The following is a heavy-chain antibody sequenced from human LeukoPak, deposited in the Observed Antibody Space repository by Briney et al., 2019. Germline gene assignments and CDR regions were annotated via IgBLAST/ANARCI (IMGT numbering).Heavy chain of an antibody. CDR2: IYSGGST. J-gene: IGHJ4*02. CDR3: ASWYQLAFDY. D-gene: IGHD2-2*01. V-gene: IGHV3-53*01. CDR1: GFTVSSNY. Sequence: PGGSLRLSCAASGFTVSSNYMSWVRQAPGKGLEWVSVIYSGGSTYYADSVKGRFTISRDNSKNTLCLQMNSLRAEDTAVYYCASWYQLAFDYWGQGTLVTVSS.